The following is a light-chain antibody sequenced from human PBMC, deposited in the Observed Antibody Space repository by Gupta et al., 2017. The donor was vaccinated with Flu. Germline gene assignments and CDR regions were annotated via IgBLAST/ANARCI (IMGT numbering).Light chain of an antibody. Sequence: SALTQPRSVSGSPGQSVTISCTGTSSDVGGYNDVSWYQQHPGKAPKLMIYDVSKRPSGVPDRFSGSKSGNTASLTISGLQAEDEADYYCCSYAGSYTFVVFGGGTKLTVL. CDR2: DVS. V-gene: IGLV2-11*01. CDR1: SSDVGGYND. J-gene: IGLJ2*01. CDR3: CSYAGSYTFVV.